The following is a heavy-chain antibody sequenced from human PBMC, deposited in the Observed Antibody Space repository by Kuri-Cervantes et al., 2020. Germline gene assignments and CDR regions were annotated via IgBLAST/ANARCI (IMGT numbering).Heavy chain of an antibody. D-gene: IGHD3-10*01. Sequence: GESLKISCAASGFTFSSYSMNWVRQAPGKGLEWVSYISSSSSTIYYADSVTGRFTISRDNAKNSLYLQMNSLRAEDTAVYYCARDRMGSGSYAFTQGKGFDPWGQGTLVTVSS. CDR2: ISSSSSTI. V-gene: IGHV3-48*01. CDR3: ARDRMGSGSYAFTQGKGFDP. J-gene: IGHJ5*02. CDR1: GFTFSSYS.